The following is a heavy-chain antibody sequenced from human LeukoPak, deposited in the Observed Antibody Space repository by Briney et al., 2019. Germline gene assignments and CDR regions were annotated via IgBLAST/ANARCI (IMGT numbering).Heavy chain of an antibody. CDR2: IKQDGSEK. CDR1: GFTFSSYC. Sequence: GGSLRLSCAASGFTFSSYCMSWVRQAPGKGLEWVANIKQDGSEKYYVDSVKGRFTISRDNAKNSLYLQMNSLRPEDTAVYYCARETQAMYSSSSSMWGQGTLVTVSS. CDR3: ARETQAMYSSSSSM. D-gene: IGHD6-6*01. J-gene: IGHJ4*02. V-gene: IGHV3-7*01.